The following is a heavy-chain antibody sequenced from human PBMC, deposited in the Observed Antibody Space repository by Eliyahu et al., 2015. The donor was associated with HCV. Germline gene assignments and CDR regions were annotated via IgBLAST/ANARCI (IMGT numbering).Heavy chain of an antibody. Sequence: EVQLVESGGGLVKPGGSLXLSCAASGFXFXKAWRSXGRQAPGKGLXWIGRIKSKTDGGTTDYAAPVKGRFTISRDDSKSTLYLQMNSLKTEDTAVYYCTTGAPGGFDYYLDVWGQGTTVTVSS. CDR1: GFXFXKAW. D-gene: IGHD3-10*01. V-gene: IGHV3-15*01. CDR2: IKSKTDGGTT. J-gene: IGHJ6*03. CDR3: TTGAPGGFDYYLDV.